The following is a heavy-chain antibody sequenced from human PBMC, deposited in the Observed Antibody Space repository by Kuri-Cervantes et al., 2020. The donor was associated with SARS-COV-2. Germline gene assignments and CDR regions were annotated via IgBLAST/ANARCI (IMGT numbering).Heavy chain of an antibody. CDR1: GGSICGSSYY. CDR3: ARDRNGDYGSDAFDI. D-gene: IGHD4-17*01. J-gene: IGHJ3*02. V-gene: IGHV4-31*03. CDR2: IYYSGST. Sequence: SETLSLTCTVSGGSICGSSYYWSWIRQHPGKGLEWIGYIYYSGSTYYNPSLKSRVTISVDTSKNQFSLRLSSVTAADTAVYYCARDRNGDYGSDAFDIWGQGTMVTVAS.